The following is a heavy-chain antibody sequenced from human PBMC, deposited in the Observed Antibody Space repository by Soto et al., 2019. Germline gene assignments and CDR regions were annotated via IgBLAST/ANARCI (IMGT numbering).Heavy chain of an antibody. V-gene: IGHV3-23*01. D-gene: IGHD6-6*01. CDR1: GFTVSSYA. Sequence: LRLSCAASGFTVSSYAMSWVRQAPGKGLEWVSAISGSGGSTYYADSVKGRFTISRDNSKNTLYLQMNSLRAEDTAVYYCAKEKYSSSSGSFDYWGQGTLVTVSS. CDR3: AKEKYSSSSGSFDY. J-gene: IGHJ4*02. CDR2: ISGSGGST.